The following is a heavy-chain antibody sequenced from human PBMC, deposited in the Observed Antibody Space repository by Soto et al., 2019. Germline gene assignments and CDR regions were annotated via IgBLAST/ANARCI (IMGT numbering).Heavy chain of an antibody. V-gene: IGHV4-59*12. Sequence: PSETLSLTCTVSGGSISSYYWSWIRQPPGKGLEWIGYIYYSGSSNHNPSLKSRVTISVDTSKNQFSLKLSSVTAADTAVYYCARGSLYYYDSSDYLVLDYWGQGTLVTSPQ. CDR3: ARGSLYYYDSSDYLVLDY. CDR2: IYYSGSS. J-gene: IGHJ4*02. D-gene: IGHD3-22*01. CDR1: GGSISSYY.